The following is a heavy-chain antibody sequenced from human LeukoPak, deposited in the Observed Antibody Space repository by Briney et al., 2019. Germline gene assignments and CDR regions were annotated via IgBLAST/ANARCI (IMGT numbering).Heavy chain of an antibody. CDR1: GGTFSSYA. CDR3: ARGWRGSSSWYRYYYYMDV. Sequence: SVKLSCKASGGTFSSYAISWVRQAPGQGLEWMGGIITIFGTPNYAQKFQGRVTITADKSTSTAYMELSSLRSEDTAVYYCARGWRGSSSWYRYYYYMDVWGKGTTVTISS. D-gene: IGHD6-13*01. CDR2: IITIFGTP. J-gene: IGHJ6*03. V-gene: IGHV1-69*06.